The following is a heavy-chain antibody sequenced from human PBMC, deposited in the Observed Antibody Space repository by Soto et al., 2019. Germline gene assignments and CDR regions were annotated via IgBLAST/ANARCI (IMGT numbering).Heavy chain of an antibody. CDR3: ARANTWVTGRVGTH. D-gene: IGHD1-1*01. Sequence: QIHLEQSRIEMKEPGTSLKISCATSGYSFTNYGISWVRQAPGQGLEWMGWISGYNGNTKYAQSFHDRVVMTADKSTSTGYLEMRNLRSNDTAVHYCARANTWVTGRVGTHWGQGTKVTVSS. CDR2: ISGYNGNT. V-gene: IGHV1-18*01. J-gene: IGHJ4*02. CDR1: GYSFTNYG.